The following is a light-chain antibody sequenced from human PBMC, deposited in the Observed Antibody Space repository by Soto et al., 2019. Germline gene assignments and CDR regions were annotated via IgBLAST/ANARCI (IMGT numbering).Light chain of an antibody. CDR1: STNIWAGYG. CDR3: QSYDSTQSARYF. J-gene: IGLJ1*01. CDR2: VNT. V-gene: IGLV1-40*01. Sequence: SGLTQPPSVSAAPGQKVTISCTGSSTNIWAGYGVHWYQQRPVTSPKLLIVVNTIRPSVVPDRFSASTSGTSASLAITGLHAEDEGDYNCQSYDSTQSARYFFGTGTKVPVL.